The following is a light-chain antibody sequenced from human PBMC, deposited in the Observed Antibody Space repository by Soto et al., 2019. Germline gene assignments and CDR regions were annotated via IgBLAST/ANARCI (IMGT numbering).Light chain of an antibody. J-gene: IGKJ2*01. CDR1: QTISNF. V-gene: IGKV1-39*01. Sequence: DIQMTQSPSSLSASVGDRVTISFRASQTISNFLNWYQKKPGKAPTLLIYSASSLQRGVPANFSGSGSGADSTLTISHVRPEDLATYYCQQTYSAPHTFGQGTKVDIK. CDR3: QQTYSAPHT. CDR2: SAS.